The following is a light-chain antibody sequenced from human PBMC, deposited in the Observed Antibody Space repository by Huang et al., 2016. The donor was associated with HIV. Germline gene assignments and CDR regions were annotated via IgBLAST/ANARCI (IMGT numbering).Light chain of an antibody. CDR2: NAS. CDR3: QQRTNWPPGYT. Sequence: EIVLTQSQATLSLSPGERVALSCRASQNIKNDLSWYQKRPGQAPRLLISNASNRATGIPARFSGSGSGTDFTLTISSLEPEDFVVYFCQQRTNWPPGYTFGQGNKL. V-gene: IGKV3-11*01. J-gene: IGKJ2*01. CDR1: QNIKND.